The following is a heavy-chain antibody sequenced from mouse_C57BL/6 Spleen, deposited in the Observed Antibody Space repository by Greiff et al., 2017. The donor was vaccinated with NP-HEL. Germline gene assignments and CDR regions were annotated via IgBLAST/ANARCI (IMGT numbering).Heavy chain of an antibody. J-gene: IGHJ3*01. CDR3: AGAYYSNSPSFAY. D-gene: IGHD2-5*01. CDR1: GYTFTDYY. CDR2: INPYNGGT. V-gene: IGHV1-19*01. Sequence: EVQLQQSGPVLVKPGASVKMSCKASGYTFTDYYMNWVKQSHGKSLEWIGVINPYNGGTSYNQKFKGKATLTVDKSSSTAYMELNSLTSEDSAVYYCAGAYYSNSPSFAYWGQGTLVTVSA.